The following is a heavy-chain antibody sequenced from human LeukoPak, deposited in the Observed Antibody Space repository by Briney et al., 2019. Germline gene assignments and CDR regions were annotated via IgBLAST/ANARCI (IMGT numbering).Heavy chain of an antibody. Sequence: PGGSLRLSCAASGFTFSSYSINWVRQAPGKGLEWVSSISSGSSYISYADSVKGRFTISRDNAKKSLYLQMNSLRAEDTAVYYCARDRRQDSSSWFDYWGQGTLVTVSS. CDR2: ISSGSSYI. J-gene: IGHJ4*02. V-gene: IGHV3-21*01. CDR1: GFTFSSYS. D-gene: IGHD6-13*01. CDR3: ARDRRQDSSSWFDY.